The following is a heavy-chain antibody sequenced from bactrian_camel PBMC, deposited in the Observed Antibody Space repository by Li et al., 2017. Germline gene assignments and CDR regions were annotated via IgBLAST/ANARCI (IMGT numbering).Heavy chain of an antibody. CDR1: GHTDSIDSLIT. V-gene: IGHV3S53*01. Sequence: HVQLVESGGDSVQAGGTLRLSCVASGHTDSIDSLITMGWLRQAPGKEREGIAAIDSDGSTSYADSVKGRFTISKDNAKNTLYLQMNSLKPEDTALYYCATAGIYSAMEYWGKGTQVTVS. D-gene: IGHD1*01. J-gene: IGHJ7*01. CDR2: IDSDGST.